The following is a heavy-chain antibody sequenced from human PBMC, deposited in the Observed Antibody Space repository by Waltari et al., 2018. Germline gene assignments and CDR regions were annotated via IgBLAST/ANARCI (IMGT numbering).Heavy chain of an antibody. D-gene: IGHD1-7*01. V-gene: IGHV3-30*02. Sequence: QVQLVESGGGVVQPGGSLRLSCAASGFPFSSYGMPWVRQAPGKGLEWVAFIRYDGSNKYYADSVKGRFTISRDNSKNTLYLQMNSLRAEDTAVYYCARGLITGTSGVYWGQGTLVTVSS. CDR2: IRYDGSNK. CDR1: GFPFSSYG. J-gene: IGHJ4*02. CDR3: ARGLITGTSGVY.